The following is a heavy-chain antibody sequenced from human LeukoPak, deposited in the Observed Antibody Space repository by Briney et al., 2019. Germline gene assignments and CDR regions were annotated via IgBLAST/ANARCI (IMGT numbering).Heavy chain of an antibody. CDR1: GFTFSSYW. D-gene: IGHD3-9*01. V-gene: IGHV3-74*01. Sequence: GGSLRLSCVVSGFTFSSYWMHWVGHAPGKGLVGVSRINSDGSSIRYADSVKGRFTISRDNAKNTLYLQMNSLRAEDTAVYYCARVNDILTGYYLGGAFDPWGQGTLVTVSS. J-gene: IGHJ5*02. CDR3: ARVNDILTGYYLGGAFDP. CDR2: INSDGSSI.